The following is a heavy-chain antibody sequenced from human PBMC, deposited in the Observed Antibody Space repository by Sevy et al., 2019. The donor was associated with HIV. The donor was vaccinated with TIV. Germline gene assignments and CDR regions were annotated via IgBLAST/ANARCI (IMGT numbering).Heavy chain of an antibody. J-gene: IGHJ6*02. D-gene: IGHD6-13*01. Sequence: SETLSLTCTVSGGSISSYYWSWIRQPPGKGLEWIGYIYYSGSTNYNPSLKSRVTISVDTSKNQFSLKLSSVTAADTAVYYCARVVSSSWSLYYYYGMDVWGQGTTVTVSS. V-gene: IGHV4-59*01. CDR2: IYYSGST. CDR3: ARVVSSSWSLYYYYGMDV. CDR1: GGSISSYY.